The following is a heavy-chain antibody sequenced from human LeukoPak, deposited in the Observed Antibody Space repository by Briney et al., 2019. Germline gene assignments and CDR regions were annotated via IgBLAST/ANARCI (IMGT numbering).Heavy chain of an antibody. Sequence: GGSLRLSCAASGFTFSSFGMNWVRQAPGMGLEWVSSISNSGSYIYYADSVKGRFSISRDNAKNSLFLQMNSLRAEDTGVYYCARASIRDGPYYFDYWGQGTLVTVSS. CDR1: GFTFSSFG. V-gene: IGHV3-21*01. CDR3: ARASIRDGPYYFDY. J-gene: IGHJ4*02. CDR2: ISNSGSYI. D-gene: IGHD2-8*01.